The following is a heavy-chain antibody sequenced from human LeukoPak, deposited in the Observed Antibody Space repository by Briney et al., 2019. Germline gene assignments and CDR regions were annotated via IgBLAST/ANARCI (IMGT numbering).Heavy chain of an antibody. V-gene: IGHV4-59*08. CDR2: MYNSGST. CDR3: ARHGGGHSFGY. J-gene: IGHJ4*02. D-gene: IGHD2-15*01. CDR1: GGSISNYY. Sequence: SETLSLTCSVSGGSISNYYWSWIRQPPGKGLEWIGYMYNSGSTNYNPSLKSRVTISEDTSKNQFSLKVTSVTAADTAVYYCARHGGGHSFGYWGQGTLVTVSS.